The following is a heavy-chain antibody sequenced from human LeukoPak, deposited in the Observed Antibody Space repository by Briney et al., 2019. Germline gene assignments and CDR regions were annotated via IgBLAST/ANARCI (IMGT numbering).Heavy chain of an antibody. V-gene: IGHV1-2*02. J-gene: IGHJ4*02. CDR3: ARRSDYGGLDY. Sequence: ASVKVSCKASGYTFTGYYINWVRQAPGQGLEWMGWINSNSGGTNYAQKFQGRVTITRDTSISTAYMELSRLRSDDTAMYYCARRSDYGGLDYWGQGTVLTVSS. CDR2: INSNSGGT. CDR1: GYTFTGYY. D-gene: IGHD4-23*01.